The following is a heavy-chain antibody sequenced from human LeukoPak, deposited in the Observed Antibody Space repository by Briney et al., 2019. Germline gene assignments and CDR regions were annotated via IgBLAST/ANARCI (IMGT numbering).Heavy chain of an antibody. Sequence: PGESLKISCKTSGYSFTSYWIGWVRQMPGKGLEWMGMTYPGDSDTRYSPSFRGQVTISADKSITTTYLQWSSLRASDTAMYYCARSKRGYCSGGSCLSFDSWGQGTLVTVSS. D-gene: IGHD2-15*01. V-gene: IGHV5-51*01. J-gene: IGHJ4*02. CDR1: GYSFTSYW. CDR2: TYPGDSDT. CDR3: ARSKRGYCSGGSCLSFDS.